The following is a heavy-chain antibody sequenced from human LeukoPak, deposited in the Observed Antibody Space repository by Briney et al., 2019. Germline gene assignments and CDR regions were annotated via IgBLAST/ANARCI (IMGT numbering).Heavy chain of an antibody. CDR2: ISGSGGST. CDR3: AKGGTNYYDSSGPLD. J-gene: IGHJ4*02. D-gene: IGHD3-22*01. Sequence: GGSLRLSCAASGFTFRSYGMSWVRQAPGKGLEGVSAISGSGGSTYYADSVKGRFTISRDNSKNTLYLQMNSLRAEDTAVYYCAKGGTNYYDSSGPLDWGQGTLVTVSS. V-gene: IGHV3-23*01. CDR1: GFTFRSYG.